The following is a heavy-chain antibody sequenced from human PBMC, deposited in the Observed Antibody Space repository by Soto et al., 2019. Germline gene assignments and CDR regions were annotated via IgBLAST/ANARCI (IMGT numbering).Heavy chain of an antibody. Sequence: SVKVSCKASGGTFGSYAISWVRQAPGQGLEWMGGIIPIFGTANYAQKFQGRVTITADESTSTAYMELSSLRSEDTAVYYCAREIREWEQRAQLFLWGQGTLVTVSS. D-gene: IGHD1-26*01. J-gene: IGHJ4*02. CDR2: IIPIFGTA. CDR1: GGTFGSYA. V-gene: IGHV1-69*13. CDR3: AREIREWEQRAQLFL.